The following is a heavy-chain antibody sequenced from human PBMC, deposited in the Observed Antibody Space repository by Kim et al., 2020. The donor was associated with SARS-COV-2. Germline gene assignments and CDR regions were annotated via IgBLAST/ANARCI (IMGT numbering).Heavy chain of an antibody. CDR3: AKSDYGGNSKFYYYYGM. Sequence: GGSLRLSCAASGFTFDDYAMHWVRQAPGKGLEWVSGISWNSGSIGYADSVKGRFTISRDNAKNSLYLQMNSLRAEDTALYYCAKSDYGGNSKFYYYYGM. CDR1: GFTFDDYA. D-gene: IGHD4-17*01. V-gene: IGHV3-9*01. J-gene: IGHJ6*01. CDR2: ISWNSGSI.